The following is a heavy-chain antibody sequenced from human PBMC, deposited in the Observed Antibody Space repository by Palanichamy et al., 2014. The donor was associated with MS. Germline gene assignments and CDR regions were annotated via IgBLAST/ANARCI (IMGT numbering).Heavy chain of an antibody. J-gene: IGHJ5*02. V-gene: IGHV3-23*01. CDR1: GFTFSSYA. D-gene: IGHD6-13*01. CDR3: AKVGDPGSSSSWQNWCDA. CDR2: INRSGDRT. Sequence: EVQLMESGEDLVQPGGSLRLSCAASGFTFSSYAMSWVRPGSRKGLEWVSEINRSGDRTYYADSVKGRFTISRDSSKKTLYLQMNSLRAEDTAVYYCAKVGDPGSSSSWQNWCDAWGQGTLVSVSS.